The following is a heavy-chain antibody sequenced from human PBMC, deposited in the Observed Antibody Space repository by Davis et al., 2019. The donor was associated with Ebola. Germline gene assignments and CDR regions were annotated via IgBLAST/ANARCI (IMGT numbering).Heavy chain of an antibody. CDR3: AKDSVELPFYYYYYGMDV. V-gene: IGHV3-64*01. D-gene: IGHD1-7*01. J-gene: IGHJ6*02. CDR1: GFTFSSYA. Sequence: GSLRLSCAASGFTFSSYAMHWVRQAPGKGLEYVSAISSNGGSTYYANSVKGRFTISRDNSKNTLYLQMGSLRAEDTAVYYCAKDSVELPFYYYYYGMDVWGQGTTVTVSS. CDR2: ISSNGGST.